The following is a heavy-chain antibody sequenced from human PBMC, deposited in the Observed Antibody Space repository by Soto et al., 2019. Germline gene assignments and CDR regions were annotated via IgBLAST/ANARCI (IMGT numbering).Heavy chain of an antibody. J-gene: IGHJ6*02. CDR2: INSDGSST. Sequence: PGGSLRLSCAASGFTFSSYWMHWVRQAPGKGLVWVSRINSDGSSTSYADSVKGRFTISRDNAKNTLHLQMNSLRAEDTAVYYCARAPPGGASITIYGMDVWGQGTTVTVSS. V-gene: IGHV3-74*01. CDR3: ARAPPGGASITIYGMDV. CDR1: GFTFSSYW. D-gene: IGHD3-9*01.